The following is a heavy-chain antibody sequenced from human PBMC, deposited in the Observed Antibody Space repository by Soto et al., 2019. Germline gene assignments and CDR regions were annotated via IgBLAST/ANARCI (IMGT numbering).Heavy chain of an antibody. Sequence: ASVKVSCKASGYTFTSYGISWVRQAPGQGLEWMGWISAYNGNTNYAQKLQGRVTMTTDTSTSTAYMELRSLRSDDTAVYYCARDGDYYDSSGYRPPNYYGMDVWGQGTTVTVSS. CDR3: ARDGDYYDSSGYRPPNYYGMDV. V-gene: IGHV1-18*01. D-gene: IGHD3-22*01. CDR1: GYTFTSYG. J-gene: IGHJ6*02. CDR2: ISAYNGNT.